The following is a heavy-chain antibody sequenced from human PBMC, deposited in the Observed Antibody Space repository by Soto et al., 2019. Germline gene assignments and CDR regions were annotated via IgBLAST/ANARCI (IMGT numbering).Heavy chain of an antibody. Sequence: QVQLVQSGAEVKKPGSSVQVSCKASGGTFSSYAISWVRQAPGQGLEWMGGFCPIFGTANYAQKFQSRVTITADEATSTACSGGSSLRFEDTTVYYCAGASPLLITIFELALDVWCQGTTVTV. CDR1: GGTFSSYA. CDR2: FCPIFGTA. V-gene: IGHV1-69*01. CDR3: AGASPLLITIFELALDV. J-gene: IGHJ6*02. D-gene: IGHD3-3*01.